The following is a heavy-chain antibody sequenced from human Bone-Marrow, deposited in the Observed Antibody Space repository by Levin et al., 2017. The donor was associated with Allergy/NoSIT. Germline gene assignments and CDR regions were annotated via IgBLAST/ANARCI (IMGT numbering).Heavy chain of an antibody. CDR1: GGSISSYY. V-gene: IGHV4-59*01. D-gene: IGHD2-2*01. CDR3: ARVGPDCSSTSCYQRWFDP. J-gene: IGHJ5*02. CDR2: IYYSGST. Sequence: SETLSLTCTVSGGSISSYYWSWIRQPPGKGLEWIGYIYYSGSTNYNPSLKSRVTISVDTSKNQFSLKLSSVTAADTAVYYCARVGPDCSSTSCYQRWFDPWGQGTLVTVSS.